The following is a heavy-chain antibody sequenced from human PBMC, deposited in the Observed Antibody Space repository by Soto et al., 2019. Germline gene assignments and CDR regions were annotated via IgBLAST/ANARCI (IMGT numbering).Heavy chain of an antibody. Sequence: GESLKISCEASGYTFTTDWISWVRQMPGKGLEWMGRIDPSDSYTSYSPSFQGHVTISIDKSINTSYLQWGSLKASDTPVYYCARLRIAAHGDPDHWGQGTLVTVSS. J-gene: IGHJ4*02. CDR3: ARLRIAAHGDPDH. D-gene: IGHD6-13*01. V-gene: IGHV5-10-1*01. CDR2: IDPSDSYT. CDR1: GYTFTTDW.